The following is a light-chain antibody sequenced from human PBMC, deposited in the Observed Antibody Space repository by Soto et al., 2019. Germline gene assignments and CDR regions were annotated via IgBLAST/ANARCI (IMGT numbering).Light chain of an antibody. CDR3: SSYAGSDAWV. CDR1: SSDVGGYNY. CDR2: EVS. J-gene: IGLJ3*02. V-gene: IGLV2-8*01. Sequence: QSVLTQPPSASGSPGQSVTISCTGTSSDVGGYNYVSWYQHHPGKAPKVMIYEVSMRPSGVPDRFSGSKSGNTACLTVSGLQAEDEADYYCSSYAGSDAWVFGGGTKLTVL.